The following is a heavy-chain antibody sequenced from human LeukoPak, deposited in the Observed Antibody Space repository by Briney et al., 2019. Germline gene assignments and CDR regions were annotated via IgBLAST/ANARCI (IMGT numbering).Heavy chain of an antibody. CDR2: IYYSGST. Sequence: SETLSLTCTVSGGSISSYYWSWIRQPPGKGLEWIGYIYYSGSTNYNPSLKSRATISVDTSKNQFSLKLSSVTAADTAVYYCARATIEGYPSDYWGQGTLVTVSS. J-gene: IGHJ4*02. CDR1: GGSISSYY. D-gene: IGHD1-1*01. V-gene: IGHV4-59*01. CDR3: ARATIEGYPSDY.